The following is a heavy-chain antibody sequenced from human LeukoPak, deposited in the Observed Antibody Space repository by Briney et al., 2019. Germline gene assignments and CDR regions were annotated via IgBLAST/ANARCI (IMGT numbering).Heavy chain of an antibody. CDR2: IYYSGST. D-gene: IGHD6-19*01. V-gene: IGHV4-31*03. J-gene: IGHJ3*02. CDR3: ARRALAGAFDI. CDR1: GGSISSGGYY. Sequence: PSETLSLTCTVSGGSISSGGYYWSWIRQHPGKGLEWIGYIYYSGSTYYNPSLKSRVTISVDTSKNQFSLKLSSVTAADTAVYYCARRALAGAFDIWGQGTMVTVSS.